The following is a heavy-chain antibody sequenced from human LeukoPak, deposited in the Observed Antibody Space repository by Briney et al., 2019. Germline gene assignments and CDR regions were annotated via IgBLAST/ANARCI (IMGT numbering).Heavy chain of an antibody. Sequence: SVKVSCKASGGTFSSYAISWVRQAPGLGLEWMGGIIPIFGTANYAQKFQGRVTITTDESTSTAYMELSSLRAEDTAVYYCARVIPAAGSQAFDIWGQGAMVTVSS. CDR2: IIPIFGTA. CDR1: GGTFSSYA. D-gene: IGHD6-13*01. J-gene: IGHJ3*02. CDR3: ARVIPAAGSQAFDI. V-gene: IGHV1-69*05.